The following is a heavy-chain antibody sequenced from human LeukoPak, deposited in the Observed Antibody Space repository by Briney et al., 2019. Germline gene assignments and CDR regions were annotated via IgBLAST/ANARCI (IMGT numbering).Heavy chain of an antibody. CDR2: INPSGGST. V-gene: IGHV1-46*01. CDR3: ARAPDDYYDSSGSPDAYYYYYMDV. Sequence: GASVKVSCKASGYTFTSYYMHWVRQAPGQGLEWMGIINPSGGSTSYAQKFQGRVTITADKSTSTAYMELSSLRSEDTAVYYCARAPDDYYDSSGSPDAYYYYYMDVWGKGTTVTVSS. J-gene: IGHJ6*03. D-gene: IGHD3-22*01. CDR1: GYTFTSYY.